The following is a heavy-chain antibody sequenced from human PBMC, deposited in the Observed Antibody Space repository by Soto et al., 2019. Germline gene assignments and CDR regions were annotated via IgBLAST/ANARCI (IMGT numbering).Heavy chain of an antibody. CDR2: IYYSGST. Sequence: SETLSLTCTVSGGSISSGDYYWSWIRQPPGKGLEWIGYIYYSGSTYYNPSLKSRVTISVDTSKNQFSLKLSSVTAADTAVYYCARQFYDYVWGSYRYYDWFDPWGQGTLVTVSS. J-gene: IGHJ5*02. V-gene: IGHV4-30-4*01. CDR1: GGSISSGDYY. CDR3: ARQFYDYVWGSYRYYDWFDP. D-gene: IGHD3-16*02.